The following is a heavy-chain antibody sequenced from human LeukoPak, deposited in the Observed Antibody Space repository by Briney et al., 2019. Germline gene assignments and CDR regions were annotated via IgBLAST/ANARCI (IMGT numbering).Heavy chain of an antibody. CDR3: ARHSSIGGEYYFDY. Sequence: PSETLSLTCTVSGGSISSYYWSWIRQPPGKGLEWIGYIYYSGSTNYNPSLKSRVTISVDTSKNQFSLKLSSVTAADTAVYYCARHSSIGGEYYFDYWGQGTLVTVSS. D-gene: IGHD2-15*01. V-gene: IGHV4-59*08. J-gene: IGHJ4*02. CDR1: GGSISSYY. CDR2: IYYSGST.